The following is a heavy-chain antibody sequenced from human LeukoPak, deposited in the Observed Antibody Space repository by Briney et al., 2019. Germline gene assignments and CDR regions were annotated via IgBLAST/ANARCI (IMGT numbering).Heavy chain of an antibody. CDR2: INHSGST. V-gene: IGHV4-34*01. Sequence: GSLRLPCAASGFTVSSNYMSWIRQPPGKGLEWIGEINHSGSTNYNPSLKSRVTISVDTSKNQFSLKVSSVTAADTAVYYCARARPRTPLYSSSWSGAFDIWGQGTMVTVSS. J-gene: IGHJ3*02. CDR3: ARARPRTPLYSSSWSGAFDI. CDR1: GFTVSSNY. D-gene: IGHD6-13*01.